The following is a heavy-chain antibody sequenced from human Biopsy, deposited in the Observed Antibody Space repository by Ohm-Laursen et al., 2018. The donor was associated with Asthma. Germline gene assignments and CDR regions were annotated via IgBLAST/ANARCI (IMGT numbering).Heavy chain of an antibody. D-gene: IGHD2-2*01. CDR2: IKHDGSEK. CDR1: GFTFGDYW. J-gene: IGHJ6*02. CDR3: AKTLHNTSGQEVGGMDV. Sequence: SLRLSCSASGFTFGDYWMSWVRQVPGKGLEWVANIKHDGSEKNHVDSLKGRFTISRDNAENSLYLQMNSLRTEDTGVYYCAKTLHNTSGQEVGGMDVWGQGTLVTVSS. V-gene: IGHV3-7*01.